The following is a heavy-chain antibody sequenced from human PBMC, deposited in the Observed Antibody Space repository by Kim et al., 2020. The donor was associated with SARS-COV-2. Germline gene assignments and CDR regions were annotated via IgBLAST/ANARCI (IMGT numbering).Heavy chain of an antibody. CDR3: ARERDCSGGSCYNNWFDP. Sequence: KGRFTISRDNSKNTLYLQMNSLRAEDTAVYYCARERDCSGGSCYNNWFDPWGQGTLVTVSS. V-gene: IGHV3-30*01. D-gene: IGHD2-15*01. J-gene: IGHJ5*02.